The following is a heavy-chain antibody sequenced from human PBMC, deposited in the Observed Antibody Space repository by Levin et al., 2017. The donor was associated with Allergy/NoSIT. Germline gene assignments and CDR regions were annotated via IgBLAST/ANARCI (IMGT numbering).Heavy chain of an antibody. CDR2: ISGSGGST. CDR1: GFTFSSYA. V-gene: IGHV3-23*01. D-gene: IGHD4-17*01. Sequence: GESLKISCAASGFTFSSYAMSWVRQAPGKGLEWVSAISGSGGSTYYADSVKGRFTISRDNSKNTLYLQMNSLRAEDTAVYYCAKDPWSGLVYGDYGLYYFDYWGQGTLVTVSS. CDR3: AKDPWSGLVYGDYGLYYFDY. J-gene: IGHJ4*02.